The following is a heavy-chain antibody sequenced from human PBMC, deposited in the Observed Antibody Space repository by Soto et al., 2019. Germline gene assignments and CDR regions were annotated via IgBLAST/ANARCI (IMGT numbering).Heavy chain of an antibody. D-gene: IGHD1-26*01. J-gene: IGHJ4*02. V-gene: IGHV3-49*03. Sequence: HPGGSLRLSCITSGFTFGDYAMIWFRQAPGKGLEWVSFITSKRYGGKTEYAASVKGRFTISRDDSKSVAYLQMNSLRTDDTAVYYCSRLPPNNWGAPLDFWGQGTLVTVS. CDR2: ITSKRYGGKT. CDR1: GFTFGDYA. CDR3: SRLPPNNWGAPLDF.